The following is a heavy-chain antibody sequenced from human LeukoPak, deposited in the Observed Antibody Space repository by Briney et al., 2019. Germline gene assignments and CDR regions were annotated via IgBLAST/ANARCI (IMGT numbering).Heavy chain of an antibody. CDR1: GYTLTELS. CDR3: ATGDYGRTKQFDY. CDR2: FDPEDGET. Sequence: ASVKVSCKVSGYTLTELSMQWVRQAPGKGLEWMGGFDPEDGETIYAQKFQGRVTMTEDTSTDTAYMELSSLRSEDTAVYYCATGDYGRTKQFDYWGQGTLVTVSS. J-gene: IGHJ4*02. D-gene: IGHD4-17*01. V-gene: IGHV1-24*01.